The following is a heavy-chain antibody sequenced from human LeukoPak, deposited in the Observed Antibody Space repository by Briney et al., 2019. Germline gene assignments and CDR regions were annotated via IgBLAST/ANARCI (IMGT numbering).Heavy chain of an antibody. CDR3: ARERGQLVPLDY. CDR2: ISYDGSNK. J-gene: IGHJ4*02. Sequence: PGRSPRLSCAASGFTFSSYAMHWVRQAPGKGLEWVAVISYDGSNKYYADSVKGRFTISRDNSKNTLYLQMNSLRAEDTAVYYCARERGQLVPLDYWGQGTLVTVSS. V-gene: IGHV3-30*01. D-gene: IGHD6-6*01. CDR1: GFTFSSYA.